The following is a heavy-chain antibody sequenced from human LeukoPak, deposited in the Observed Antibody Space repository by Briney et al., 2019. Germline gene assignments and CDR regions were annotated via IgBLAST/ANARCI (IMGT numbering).Heavy chain of an antibody. CDR3: ARFTLVSYYYYGMDA. J-gene: IGHJ6*02. D-gene: IGHD3-16*02. V-gene: IGHV1-18*01. CDR2: ISAYNGNT. Sequence: ASVKVSCKASGYTFTSYGISWVRQAPGQGLEWMGWISAYNGNTSYAQKLQGRVTMTTDTSTSTAYMELRSLRSDDTAVYYCARFTLVSYYYYGMDAWGQGTTVTVSS. CDR1: GYTFTSYG.